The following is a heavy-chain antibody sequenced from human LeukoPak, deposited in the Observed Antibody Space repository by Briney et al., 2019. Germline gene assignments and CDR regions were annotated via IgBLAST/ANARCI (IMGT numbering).Heavy chain of an antibody. Sequence: GGSLRLSCAASGFTFSDYYMSWIRQAQGKGLEWVSSISSSSSNIYYADSVKGPFTISRDNAKNSLYLQMNRLRAEHTAVYYCARDPISYYYDSSGYLKFPYYYGMDVWGQGTTVTVSS. CDR1: GFTFSDYY. CDR2: ISSSSSNI. CDR3: ARDPISYYYDSSGYLKFPYYYGMDV. V-gene: IGHV3-11*04. J-gene: IGHJ6*02. D-gene: IGHD3-22*01.